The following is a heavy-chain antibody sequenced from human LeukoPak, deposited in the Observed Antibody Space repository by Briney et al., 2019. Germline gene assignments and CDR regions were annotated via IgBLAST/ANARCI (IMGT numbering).Heavy chain of an antibody. D-gene: IGHD6-13*01. CDR3: ARSITSSWYGDFQH. V-gene: IGHV4-59*01. J-gene: IGHJ1*01. CDR1: GGSMSGYF. Sequence: SETLSLTCTVSGGSMSGYFWSWIRQPPGKGLEWVGYIYYSGSTNYNPSLKSRVTISVDTSKNQFSLKLSSVTAADTAVYYCARSITSSWYGDFQHWGQGTLVTVSS. CDR2: IYYSGST.